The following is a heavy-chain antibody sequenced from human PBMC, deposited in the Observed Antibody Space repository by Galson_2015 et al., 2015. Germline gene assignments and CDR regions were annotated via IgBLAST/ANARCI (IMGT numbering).Heavy chain of an antibody. CDR2: IKQDGTEK. Sequence: SLRLSCAASGFTFSSYWMSWVRQAPGKGLEWVANIKQDGTEKYYVDSVKGRFTISRGNAKDSLYLQMNSLRAEDTAVYYCARDPAVFGVVYGMDVWGQGTTVTVSS. CDR3: ARDPAVFGVVYGMDV. J-gene: IGHJ6*02. V-gene: IGHV3-7*03. CDR1: GFTFSSYW. D-gene: IGHD3-3*01.